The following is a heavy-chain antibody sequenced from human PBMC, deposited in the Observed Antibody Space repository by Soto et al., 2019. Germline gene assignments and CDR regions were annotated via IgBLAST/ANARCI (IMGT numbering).Heavy chain of an antibody. Sequence: QVQLQESGPGLVKPSQTLSLTCTVSGGSISSGGYYWSWIRQHPGKGLEWIGYIYYSGSTYYNPSLKSRVTISVDTSKNQFALKLSSVTAADTAVYYCARDGVAAAGTHWFDPWGQGTLVTVSS. J-gene: IGHJ5*02. CDR2: IYYSGST. D-gene: IGHD6-13*01. V-gene: IGHV4-31*03. CDR1: GGSISSGGYY. CDR3: ARDGVAAAGTHWFDP.